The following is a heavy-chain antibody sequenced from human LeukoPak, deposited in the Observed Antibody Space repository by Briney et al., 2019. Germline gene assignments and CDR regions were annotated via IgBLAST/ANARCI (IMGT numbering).Heavy chain of an antibody. CDR3: SKREGFDGGVLGP. CDR1: GFSFSRFA. CDR2: IRSNGATA. J-gene: IGHJ5*02. D-gene: IGHD2-15*01. Sequence: GGSLRLSCAASGFSFSRFAMTWVRQAPGKGLEWVSTIRSNGATASNADSVKGRFTISRDNSKNTVYLQVNSLRVEDTAIYYWSKREGFDGGVLGPWGQGTLVTVSS. V-gene: IGHV3-23*01.